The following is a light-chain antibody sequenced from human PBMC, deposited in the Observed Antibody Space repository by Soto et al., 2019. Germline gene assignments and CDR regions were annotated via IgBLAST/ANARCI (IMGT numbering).Light chain of an antibody. CDR1: RSDIGDYDF. Sequence: QSALTQPASVSGSPGQSITISCTGSRSDIGDYDFVSWYQQRPGEAPKLIIYEVNKRPSGGSHRFSGSKSGNTASLTISGLQAEDEADYYCSSYTSTNSLPVAFGGETKLTVL. V-gene: IGLV2-14*01. CDR2: EVN. J-gene: IGLJ2*01. CDR3: SSYTSTNSLPVA.